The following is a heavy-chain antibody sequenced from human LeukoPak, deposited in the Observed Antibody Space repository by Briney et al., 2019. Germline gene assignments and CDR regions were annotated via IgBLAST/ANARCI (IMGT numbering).Heavy chain of an antibody. D-gene: IGHD6-19*01. CDR1: GYTFTSYD. CDR3: ARVYSSGWYPVYYYYYYGMDV. V-gene: IGHV1-8*01. Sequence: ASVKVSCKASGYTFTSYDINWVRQATGQGLEWMGWMNPNSGNTGYAQKFQGRVTMTRNTSISTAYMELSSLRSEDTAVYYCARVYSSGWYPVYYYYYYGMDVWGQGTTVTVSS. J-gene: IGHJ6*02. CDR2: MNPNSGNT.